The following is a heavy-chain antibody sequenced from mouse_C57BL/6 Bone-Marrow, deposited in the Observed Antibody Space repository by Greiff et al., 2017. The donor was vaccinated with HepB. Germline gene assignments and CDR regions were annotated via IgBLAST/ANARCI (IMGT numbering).Heavy chain of an antibody. Sequence: EVKLVESGGGLVKPGGSLKLSCAASGFTFSSYAMSWVRQTPEKRLECVATISDGGSYTYYPDNVKGRFTISRDNAKNNLYLQMSHLKSEDTAMYYCARDWGGDYWGQGTTLTVSS. CDR1: GFTFSSYA. V-gene: IGHV5-4*01. J-gene: IGHJ2*01. CDR3: ARDWGGDY. CDR2: ISDGGSYT.